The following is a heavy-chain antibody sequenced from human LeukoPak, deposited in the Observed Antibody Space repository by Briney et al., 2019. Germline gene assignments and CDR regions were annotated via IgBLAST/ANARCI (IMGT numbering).Heavy chain of an antibody. D-gene: IGHD3-16*02. Sequence: PGGSLRLSCAASGFTFSSYAMSWVRQAPGKGREWVSAISGSGGSTYYADSVKGRFTISRDNSKNTLYLQMNSLRAEDTAVYYCAKNLYDYVWGSYRYSLGAFDIWGQGTMVTVSS. CDR1: GFTFSSYA. CDR2: ISGSGGST. J-gene: IGHJ3*02. CDR3: AKNLYDYVWGSYRYSLGAFDI. V-gene: IGHV3-23*01.